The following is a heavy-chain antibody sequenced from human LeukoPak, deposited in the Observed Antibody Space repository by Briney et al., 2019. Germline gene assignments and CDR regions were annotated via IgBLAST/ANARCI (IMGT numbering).Heavy chain of an antibody. V-gene: IGHV3-30-3*02. D-gene: IGHD1-1*01. CDR1: GFTFSSYA. CDR2: ISYDGSNK. Sequence: GGSLRLSCAASGFTFSSYAMHWVRQAPGKGLEWVAVISYDGSNKYYADSVKGRFTISRDNSKNTLYLQMNSLRAEDTAVYYCAKSGTPYGNYFDYWGQGTLVTVSS. CDR3: AKSGTPYGNYFDY. J-gene: IGHJ4*02.